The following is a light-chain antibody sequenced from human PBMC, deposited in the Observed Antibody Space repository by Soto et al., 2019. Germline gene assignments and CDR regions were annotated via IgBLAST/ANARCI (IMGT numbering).Light chain of an antibody. CDR3: TLYTSENTDV. CDR2: EAS. CDR1: STDFVSYNR. Sequence: QSVLTQPPSVSGSPGQSVTISCTGTSTDFVSYNRVSWYQQPPGTAPKLIIYEASNRPSGVPDRFSGSKSGNTASLTTSGLQAADEADYYCTLYTSENTDVFGTGTQVTVL. V-gene: IGLV2-18*01. J-gene: IGLJ1*01.